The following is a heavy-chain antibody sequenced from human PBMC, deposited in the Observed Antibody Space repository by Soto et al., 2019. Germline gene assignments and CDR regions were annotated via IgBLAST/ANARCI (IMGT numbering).Heavy chain of an antibody. CDR1: GGSISSYY. J-gene: IGHJ4*02. D-gene: IGHD3-10*01. Sequence: SEILSITCTVSGGSISSYYWSWIRQPPGKGLEWIGYIYYSGSTNYNPSLKSRVTISVDTSKNQFSLKLNSMTAADTAVYYCARHNYGSGSTYFNYWGQGTLVTVSS. CDR3: ARHNYGSGSTYFNY. V-gene: IGHV4-59*08. CDR2: IYYSGST.